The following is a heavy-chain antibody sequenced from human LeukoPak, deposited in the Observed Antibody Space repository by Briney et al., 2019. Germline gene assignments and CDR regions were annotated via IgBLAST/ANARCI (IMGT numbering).Heavy chain of an antibody. CDR2: VNHSGTT. Sequence: SETLPLTCAVYGGSFSGYYWSWIRQPPGKGLEWIGEVNHSGTTNYNPSFTSRLTISVDTSRKQFFPKLRSVTAADTAVYYCARAKPYCSGVNCFSPAYYYLDVWGKGTTVTVSS. CDR3: ARAKPYCSGVNCFSPAYYYLDV. J-gene: IGHJ6*03. V-gene: IGHV4-34*01. CDR1: GGSFSGYY. D-gene: IGHD2-15*01.